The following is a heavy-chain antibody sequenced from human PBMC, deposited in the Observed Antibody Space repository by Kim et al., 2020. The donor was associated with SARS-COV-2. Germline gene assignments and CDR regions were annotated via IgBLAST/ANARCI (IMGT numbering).Heavy chain of an antibody. CDR3: ARDSSSWSYYYYGMDV. Sequence: LSLTCAASGFTFSSYEMNWVRQAPGKGLEWVSYISSSGSTIYYADSVKGRFTISRDNAKNSLYLQMNSLRAEDTAVYYCARDSSSWSYYYYGMDVWGQGTTVTVSS. V-gene: IGHV3-48*03. CDR1: GFTFSSYE. D-gene: IGHD6-13*01. J-gene: IGHJ6*02. CDR2: ISSSGSTI.